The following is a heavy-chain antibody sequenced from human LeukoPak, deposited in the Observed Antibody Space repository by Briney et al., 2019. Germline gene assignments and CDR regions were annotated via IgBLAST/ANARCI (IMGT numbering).Heavy chain of an antibody. CDR2: IFGNGDTT. J-gene: IGHJ4*02. CDR3: AKRNTMVRGGPCFDY. D-gene: IGHD3-10*01. Sequence: GGSLRLSCVASGFTFSNYIMNWVRQAPGKGLEWVSIIFGNGDTTYYADSVKGRFTVSRDNSKDTLYLQMNDLRPDDTAIYYCAKRNTMVRGGPCFDYWGQGLLVTVSS. CDR1: GFTFSNYI. V-gene: IGHV3-23*01.